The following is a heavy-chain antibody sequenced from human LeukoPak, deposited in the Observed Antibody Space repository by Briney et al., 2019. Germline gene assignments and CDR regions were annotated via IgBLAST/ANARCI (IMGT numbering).Heavy chain of an antibody. CDR1: GFTFSSFG. Sequence: GGSLRLSCAASGFTFSSFGMHWVRQAPGKGLEWVAVISYDGSNKYYADSVKGRFTISRDNSKNTLYLQMNSLRAEDTAVYYCARQKVGAADRLDYWGQGTLVTGSS. J-gene: IGHJ4*02. CDR3: ARQKVGAADRLDY. D-gene: IGHD1-26*01. CDR2: ISYDGSNK. V-gene: IGHV3-30*03.